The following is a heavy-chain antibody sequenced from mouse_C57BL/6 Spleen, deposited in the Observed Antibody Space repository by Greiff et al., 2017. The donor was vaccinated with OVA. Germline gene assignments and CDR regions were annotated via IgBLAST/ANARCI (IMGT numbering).Heavy chain of an antibody. V-gene: IGHV1-50*01. CDR1: GYTFTSYW. CDR3: ARIYYGNYGWFAY. J-gene: IGHJ3*01. D-gene: IGHD2-1*01. Sequence: QVQLQQPGAELVKPGALVKLSCKASGYTFTSYWMQWVKQRPGQGLEWFGEIDPSDSYTNYNQKFKGKATLTVDTSSSTAYMQLSSLTSEDSAVYYCARIYYGNYGWFAYWGQGTLVTVSA. CDR2: IDPSDSYT.